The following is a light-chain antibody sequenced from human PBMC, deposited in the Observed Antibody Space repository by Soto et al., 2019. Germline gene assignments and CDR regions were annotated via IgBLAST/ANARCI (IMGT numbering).Light chain of an antibody. Sequence: QSALTQPASVSGSPGQSITVSCTGSSSDVGYSKFVSWYQQHPGKAPNLIIYEVNKRPSGVSTRFSGSKSGNTASLTISGLQAEDEADYFCCSYAAGATFLFGGGTKLTVL. CDR3: CSYAAGATFL. CDR1: SSDVGYSKF. CDR2: EVN. V-gene: IGLV2-23*02. J-gene: IGLJ3*02.